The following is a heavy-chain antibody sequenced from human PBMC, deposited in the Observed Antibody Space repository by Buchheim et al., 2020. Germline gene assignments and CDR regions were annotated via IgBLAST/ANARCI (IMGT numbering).Heavy chain of an antibody. CDR2: IYSTGST. CDR1: GGSIAGGVYF. D-gene: IGHD1/OR15-1a*01. J-gene: IGHJ5*02. CDR3: ARSERGNNLGWFDP. V-gene: IGHV4-61*02. Sequence: QVQLQESGPGLVKPSQTLSLTCSVSGGSIAGGVYFWSWIRQPAGKGLEWIGRIYSTGSTQFNPSLKSRVTISIGASKKEFSLSLASVTAADTGVYYCARSERGNNLGWFDPWGQGIL.